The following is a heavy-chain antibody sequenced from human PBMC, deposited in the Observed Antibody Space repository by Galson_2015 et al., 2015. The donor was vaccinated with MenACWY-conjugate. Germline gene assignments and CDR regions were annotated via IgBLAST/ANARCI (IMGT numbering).Heavy chain of an antibody. CDR2: ISSSSSTI. Sequence: SLRLSCAASGFAFSSYSMNWVRPAPGKGLAWVSYISSSSSTIYYADSVKGRFTISRDNAKNSLYLQMNSLRDEDTAVYYCARDPTAMATNWFDPWGQGTLVTVSS. J-gene: IGHJ5*02. V-gene: IGHV3-48*02. CDR1: GFAFSSYS. CDR3: ARDPTAMATNWFDP. D-gene: IGHD5-18*01.